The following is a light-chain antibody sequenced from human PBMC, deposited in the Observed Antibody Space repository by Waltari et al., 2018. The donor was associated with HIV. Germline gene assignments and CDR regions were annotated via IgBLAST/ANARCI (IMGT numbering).Light chain of an antibody. J-gene: IGLJ1*01. CDR3: CSYTSGSTHV. CDR2: DVK. CDR1: RSAIGAYNY. V-gene: IGLV2-14*03. Sequence: QSALIQPASLSGSPGQSITISCSGFRSAIGAYNYVSWYQQYQGKVPKLIIYDVKYRPSGVSNRFSGSKSDSAAFLNISGLQTEDEAVYHCCSYTSGSTHVFGTGTEVTVL.